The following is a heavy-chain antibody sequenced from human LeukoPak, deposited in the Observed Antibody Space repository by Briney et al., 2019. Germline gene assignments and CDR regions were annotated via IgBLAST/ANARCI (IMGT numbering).Heavy chain of an antibody. CDR3: ASALYSSSWYGPYYFDY. CDR2: IYTSGST. V-gene: IGHV4-4*07. Sequence: SETLSLTCTVSGGSISSYYWSWIRQPAGKGLEWIGRIYTSGSTNYNPSLKSRVTMSVDTSKNQFSLKLSSVTAADTAVYYCASALYSSSWYGPYYFDYWGQGTLVTVSS. D-gene: IGHD6-13*01. CDR1: GGSISSYY. J-gene: IGHJ4*02.